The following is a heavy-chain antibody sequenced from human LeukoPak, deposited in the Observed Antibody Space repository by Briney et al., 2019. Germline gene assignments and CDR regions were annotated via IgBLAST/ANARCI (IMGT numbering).Heavy chain of an antibody. Sequence: SVKVSCEASGGTFSSYTISWVRQAPGQGLEWMGRIIPILGIANYARKFQGRVTITADKSTSTAYMELSSLRSEDTAVYYCARDQDYYDSSGYPYYFDYWGQGTLVTVSS. CDR2: IIPILGIA. CDR1: GGTFSSYT. J-gene: IGHJ4*02. V-gene: IGHV1-69*04. D-gene: IGHD3-22*01. CDR3: ARDQDYYDSSGYPYYFDY.